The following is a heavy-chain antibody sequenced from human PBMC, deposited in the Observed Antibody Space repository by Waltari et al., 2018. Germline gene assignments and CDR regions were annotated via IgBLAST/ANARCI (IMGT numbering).Heavy chain of an antibody. CDR1: GFSLTSRHFY. J-gene: IGHJ4*02. Sequence: QVQLQESGPGLVKPSQTLSLTCTVSGFSLTSRHFYCNWPRQTPGKGLEYLGYSYHRGTTYFHSSLKTRLKISLDTSKNQFSMKLSSVTAADTAVYFCARGVALEYFLDDQYYFDHWGQGTLVTVSS. CDR2: SYHRGTT. D-gene: IGHD3-16*01. CDR3: ARGVALEYFLDDQYYFDH. V-gene: IGHV4-30-4*01.